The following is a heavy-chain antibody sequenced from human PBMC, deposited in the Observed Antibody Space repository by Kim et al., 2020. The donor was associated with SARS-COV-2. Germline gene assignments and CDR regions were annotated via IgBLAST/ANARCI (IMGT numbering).Heavy chain of an antibody. Sequence: SETLSLTCTVSGGSISSSSYYWGWIRQPPGKGLEWIGSIYYSGSTYYNPSLKSRVTISVDTSKNQFSLKLSSVTAADTAVYYCARVVGDCSSTSCLNWFDPWGQGTLVTVSS. CDR3: ARVVGDCSSTSCLNWFDP. CDR2: IYYSGST. V-gene: IGHV4-39*07. D-gene: IGHD2-2*01. CDR1: GGSISSSSYY. J-gene: IGHJ5*02.